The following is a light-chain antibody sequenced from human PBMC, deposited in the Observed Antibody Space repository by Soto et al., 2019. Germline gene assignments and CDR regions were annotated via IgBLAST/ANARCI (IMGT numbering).Light chain of an antibody. J-gene: IGKJ4*01. CDR2: WAS. V-gene: IGKV4-1*01. CDR1: QSVLYSSNNKNY. CDR3: QQYYSTPLV. Sequence: DIVMTQSPDSLAVSLGERATINCKSSQSVLYSSNNKNYLAWYQQKPGQPPKLLIYWASTRESGVPDRFSGRGSGTDFTLTISSLQAEDVAVYYCQQYYSTPLVFGGGTKVDIK.